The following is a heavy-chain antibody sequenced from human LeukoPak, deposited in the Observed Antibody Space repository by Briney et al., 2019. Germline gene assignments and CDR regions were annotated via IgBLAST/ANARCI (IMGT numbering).Heavy chain of an antibody. J-gene: IGHJ6*03. Sequence: GASLKVSCKVSGYTPTVLSMHWVRQAPEKRVEWMGGIDPEDVETIYAQKFQGRVTMAEDTSTDTAYMKLSSLRSEDTAVYYCATNSHPYQLLAYYYYYMDVWGKGTTVTVSS. CDR2: IDPEDVET. D-gene: IGHD2-2*01. V-gene: IGHV1-24*01. CDR1: GYTPTVLS. CDR3: ATNSHPYQLLAYYYYYMDV.